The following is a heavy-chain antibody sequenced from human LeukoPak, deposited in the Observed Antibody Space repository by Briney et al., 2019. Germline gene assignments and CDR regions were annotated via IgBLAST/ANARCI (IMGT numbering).Heavy chain of an antibody. CDR1: GDSVSSNSAA. Sequence: SQTLSLTCAISGDSVSSNSAAWNWIRQSPSRGLEWLGRTYYRSKWYNDYAVSVKSRITINPDTSKNQFSLQLNSVTPVDTAVYYCARDPGYYGSGSYGYYYYYYGMDVWGQGTTVTVSS. CDR3: ARDPGYYGSGSYGYYYYYYGMDV. CDR2: TYYRSKWYN. J-gene: IGHJ6*02. V-gene: IGHV6-1*01. D-gene: IGHD3-10*01.